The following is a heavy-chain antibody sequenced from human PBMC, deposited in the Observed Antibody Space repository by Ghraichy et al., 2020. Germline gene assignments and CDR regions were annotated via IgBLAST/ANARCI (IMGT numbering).Heavy chain of an antibody. CDR3: AKGHDYGDYLPY. Sequence: GESLNISCAASGFTFSSYAMSWVRQAPGKGLEWVSAISGSGGSTYYADSVKGRFTISRDNSKNTLYLQMNSLRAEDTAVYYCAKGHDYGDYLPYWGQGTLVTVSS. D-gene: IGHD4-17*01. V-gene: IGHV3-23*01. J-gene: IGHJ4*02. CDR2: ISGSGGST. CDR1: GFTFSSYA.